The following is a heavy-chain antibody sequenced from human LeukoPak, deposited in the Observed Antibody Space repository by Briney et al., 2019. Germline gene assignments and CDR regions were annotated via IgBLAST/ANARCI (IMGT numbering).Heavy chain of an antibody. V-gene: IGHV4-59*01. CDR2: IYYSGST. D-gene: IGHD3-22*01. CDR3: ARIMYYYDGSGYYYGWFDP. J-gene: IGHJ5*02. CDR1: GGSISSYY. Sequence: PSETLSLTCTVSGGSISSYYWSWIRQPPGKGLEWIGYIYYSGSTNYNPSLKSRVTISVDTSKNQFSLKLSSVTAADTAVYYCARIMYYYDGSGYYYGWFDPWGQGTLVTVSS.